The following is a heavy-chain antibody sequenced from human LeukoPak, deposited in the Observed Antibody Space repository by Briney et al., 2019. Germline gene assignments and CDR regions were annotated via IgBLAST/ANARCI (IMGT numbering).Heavy chain of an antibody. Sequence: GGSLRLSCEASGLTFHHYAMHWVRLPPGKGLEWVSGLTWNSNIIGYADSVKGRFTISRDNAENSLYLHMTSLRLEDTALYYCAKGYGDSSRSHYDFWGRGTLVSVSS. CDR3: AKGYGDSSRSHYDF. CDR1: GLTFHHYA. CDR2: LTWNSNII. V-gene: IGHV3-9*01. D-gene: IGHD3-22*01. J-gene: IGHJ4*02.